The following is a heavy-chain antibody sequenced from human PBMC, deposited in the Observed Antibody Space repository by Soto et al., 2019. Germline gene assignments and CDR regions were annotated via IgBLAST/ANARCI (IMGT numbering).Heavy chain of an antibody. CDR2: IYYSRSA. J-gene: IGHJ5*02. CDR1: GGSIKSGDFY. Sequence: PSETLSLTCIVSGGSIKSGDFYWIWIRHPPGKGLEWIGNIYYSRSAYYSPSLQSRVTISMDTSTNQFSLRLISVTAADTAVYYCARALVFWTGVKWFDPWGQGSLVTVSS. D-gene: IGHD3-3*01. CDR3: ARALVFWTGVKWFDP. V-gene: IGHV4-30-4*01.